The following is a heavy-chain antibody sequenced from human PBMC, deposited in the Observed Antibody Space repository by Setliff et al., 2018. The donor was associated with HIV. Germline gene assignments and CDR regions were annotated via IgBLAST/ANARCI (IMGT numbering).Heavy chain of an antibody. Sequence: GASVKVSCKASGYTFTGYYMHWVRQAPGQGLEWMGWINPNSGGTNYAQKFQGRDTMTRDTSISTAYMELSRVKSDDTAVYYCARGSGYTRSWVPGGSWGQGTMVTVSS. D-gene: IGHD6-13*01. CDR3: ARGSGYTRSWVPGGS. V-gene: IGHV1-2*02. J-gene: IGHJ3*01. CDR2: INPNSGGT. CDR1: GYTFTGYY.